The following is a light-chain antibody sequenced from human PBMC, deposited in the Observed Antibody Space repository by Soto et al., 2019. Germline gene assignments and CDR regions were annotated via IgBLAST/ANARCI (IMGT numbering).Light chain of an antibody. CDR3: QQYDNLRYT. CDR1: QDISNY. J-gene: IGKJ2*01. Sequence: DIQMTQSPSSLSASVGDRVTITCQASQDISNYLNWYQHKPGKAPKLLIYDASNLETGVPSRFTGSGSGTDFTYTISSLQPGDIGTYYSQQYDNLRYTGRQKTKLESK. CDR2: DAS. V-gene: IGKV1-33*01.